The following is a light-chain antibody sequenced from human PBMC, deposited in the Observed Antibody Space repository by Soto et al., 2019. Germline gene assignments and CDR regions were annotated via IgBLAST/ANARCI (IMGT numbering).Light chain of an antibody. J-gene: IGLJ2*01. CDR1: SSDVGGYNY. Sequence: QSALTQPASVSGSPGQSITISCTGTSSDVGGYNYVSWYQQHPGKVPKLMIYDVSYRPSGVSNRFSGSKSGNTASLTISGLQAEDEADYYCTSYTSSSTLEVFGGGTKLTVL. CDR3: TSYTSSSTLEV. V-gene: IGLV2-14*01. CDR2: DVS.